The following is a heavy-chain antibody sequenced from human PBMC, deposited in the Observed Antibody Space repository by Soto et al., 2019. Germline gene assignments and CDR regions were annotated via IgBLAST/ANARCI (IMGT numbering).Heavy chain of an antibody. CDR2: IYYSGST. D-gene: IGHD3-10*01. Sequence: QVQLQESGPGLVKPSQTLSLTCTVSGGSISSGGYYWSWIRQHPGKGLEWIGYIYYSGSTYYNPSLKSRVTISVDTSKDQCSLKLSSGTAADTAVYYCARGGTMVRVHRARFDPWGQGTLVTVSS. V-gene: IGHV4-31*03. J-gene: IGHJ5*02. CDR1: GGSISSGGYY. CDR3: ARGGTMVRVHRARFDP.